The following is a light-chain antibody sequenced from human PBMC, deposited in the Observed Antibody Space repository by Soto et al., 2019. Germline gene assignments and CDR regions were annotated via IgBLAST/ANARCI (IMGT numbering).Light chain of an antibody. J-gene: IGKJ1*01. Sequence: EIVLTQSPGTLSLSPGERATLSCRASQSVSSNYLAWYQQKPGQAPRLLIYGASSRATGIPDRFSGSGSGTDSTLTISRLEPEDFAVYYCQHYGSSLWTFGQGTKVEIK. CDR2: GAS. V-gene: IGKV3-20*01. CDR1: QSVSSNY. CDR3: QHYGSSLWT.